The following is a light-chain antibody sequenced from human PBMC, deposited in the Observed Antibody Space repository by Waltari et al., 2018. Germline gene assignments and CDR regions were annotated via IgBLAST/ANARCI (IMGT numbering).Light chain of an antibody. CDR1: QSVGRY. CDR2: DAS. J-gene: IGKJ1*01. CDR3: QKYVSIPAT. V-gene: IGKV3-20*01. Sequence: EIVLTQSPATLSLSPGERATLSCRASQSVGRYLAWYQQKPGQAPRLLIYDASIRATGIPDRFSGSGSGTDFGLTISRLEPEDFAVYYCQKYVSIPATFGQGTKVEIK.